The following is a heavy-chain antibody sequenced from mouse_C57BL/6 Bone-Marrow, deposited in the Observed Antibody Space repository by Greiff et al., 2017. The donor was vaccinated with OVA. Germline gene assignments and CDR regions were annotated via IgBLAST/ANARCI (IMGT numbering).Heavy chain of an antibody. J-gene: IGHJ2*01. CDR3: ARLGFDY. D-gene: IGHD4-1*01. CDR1: GFTFSDYG. V-gene: IGHV5-17*01. CDR2: ISSGSSTI. Sequence: EVKLMESGGGLVKPGGSLKLSCAASGFTFSDYGMHWVRQAPEKGLEWVAYISSGSSTIYYADTVKGRFTISRDNAKNTLFLQMTSLRSDDTAMYYCARLGFDYWGQGTTLTVSS.